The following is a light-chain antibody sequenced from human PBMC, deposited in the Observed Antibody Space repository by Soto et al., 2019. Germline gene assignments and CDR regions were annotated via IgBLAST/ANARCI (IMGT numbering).Light chain of an antibody. V-gene: IGLV2-11*01. CDR2: DVN. CDR3: LSFGGSYEV. Sequence: QSVLTQPRSVSESPGQSVTISCTGTSSDVGAYDYVSWYQQHPGKVPKLMIYDVNKRPSGVPHRFSGSKSGKTAFLTISGLQAEDEADYYCLSFGGSYEVFGGGTKVTVL. J-gene: IGLJ2*01. CDR1: SSDVGAYDY.